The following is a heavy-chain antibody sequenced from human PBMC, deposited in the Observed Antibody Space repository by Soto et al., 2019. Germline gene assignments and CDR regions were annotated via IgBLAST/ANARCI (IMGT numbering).Heavy chain of an antibody. CDR3: VRERGLSSFYGMDV. D-gene: IGHD3-10*01. Sequence: EVQLVESGGGLVKPGGSLRRSCEASGFTLTTYSMNWVRQPSGKGLEWVSSISSSSSHIYYADSVKGRFTISGNNARNSLYPQMNSLRAEETAVYYCVRERGLSSFYGMDVWGQGATVTVSS. J-gene: IGHJ6*02. CDR2: ISSSSSHI. CDR1: GFTLTTYS. V-gene: IGHV3-21*02.